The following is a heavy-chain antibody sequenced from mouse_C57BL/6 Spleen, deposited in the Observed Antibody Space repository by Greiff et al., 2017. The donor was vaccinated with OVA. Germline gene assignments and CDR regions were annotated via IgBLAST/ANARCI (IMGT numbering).Heavy chain of an antibody. CDR2: INPNNGGT. CDR3: ARGITRYYAMDY. D-gene: IGHD1-1*01. J-gene: IGHJ4*01. V-gene: IGHV1-22*01. CDR1: GYTFTDYN. Sequence: EVKLQESGPELVKPGASVKMSCKASGYTFTDYNMHWVKQSHGKSLEWIGYINPNNGGTSYNQKFKGKATLTVNKSSSTAYMELRSLTSEDSAVYYCARGITRYYAMDYWGQGTSVTVSS.